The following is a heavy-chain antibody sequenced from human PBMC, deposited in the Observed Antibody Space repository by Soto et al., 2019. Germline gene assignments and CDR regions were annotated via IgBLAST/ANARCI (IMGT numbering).Heavy chain of an antibody. V-gene: IGHV3-23*01. Sequence: ETLSLSCAASGFTFSSYAMSWVRQAPGKGLEWVSAISGSGGSTYYAGSVKGRFTISRDNSKNTLYLQMNSLRAEDTAVYYCAKVVSRTIDYWGQGTLVTVSS. J-gene: IGHJ4*02. CDR2: ISGSGGST. CDR1: GFTFSSYA. CDR3: AKVVSRTIDY. D-gene: IGHD1-1*01.